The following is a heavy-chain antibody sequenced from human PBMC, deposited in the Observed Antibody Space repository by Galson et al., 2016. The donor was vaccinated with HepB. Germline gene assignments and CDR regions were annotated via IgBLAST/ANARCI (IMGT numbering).Heavy chain of an antibody. D-gene: IGHD3-10*01. CDR1: GFSLSTSGVG. V-gene: IGHV2-5*01. J-gene: IGHJ4*02. CDR3: AHRRHPHSYGSGSYPAY. Sequence: PALVIPTQTLTLTCPFSGFSLSTSGVGVSWIRQPPGKALEWLALIYWNDDRRHSPSRNGTLTTTKDTSKHQVVLTMTNMDPVDTAIYYCAHRRHPHSYGSGSYPAYWGQGTLVTVSS. CDR2: IYWNDDR.